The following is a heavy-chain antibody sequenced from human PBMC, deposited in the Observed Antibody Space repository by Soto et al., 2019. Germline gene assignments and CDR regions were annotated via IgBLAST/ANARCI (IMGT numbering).Heavy chain of an antibody. CDR3: ARAPFIIGHMTILGEAVPGVLEY. D-gene: IGHD3-3*01. CDR2: INPQNGLT. CDR1: GYNFIDHY. J-gene: IGHJ4*02. V-gene: IGHV1-2*02. Sequence: ASVKVSCKASGYNFIDHYIHWVRQAPLQGLEWMGWINPQNGLTSLSQKFEYRFIMTSETSISTVFMELNNLRPDDTALYYCARAPFIIGHMTILGEAVPGVLEYWGQGTSVTVSS.